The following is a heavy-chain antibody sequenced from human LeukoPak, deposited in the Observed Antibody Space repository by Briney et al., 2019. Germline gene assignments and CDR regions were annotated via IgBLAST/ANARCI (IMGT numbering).Heavy chain of an antibody. CDR2: ITGTGGR. V-gene: IGHV3-23*01. D-gene: IGHD2-15*01. CDR3: AKDYCRDGNCPFPFPDS. CDR1: GFTLTNHG. J-gene: IGHJ4*02. Sequence: PGGSLRLSCAVSGFTLTNHGVSWVRQAPGKGLEWVSIITGTGGRYYGDSVKGRFILSRDNSKNTVYMQMSSLRAEDTATYYCAKDYCRDGNCPFPFPDSWGQGTLVTVSS.